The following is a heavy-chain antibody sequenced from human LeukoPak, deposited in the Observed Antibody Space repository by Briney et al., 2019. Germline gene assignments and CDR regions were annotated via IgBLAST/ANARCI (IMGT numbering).Heavy chain of an antibody. D-gene: IGHD7-27*01. CDR1: GFTFSSYG. CDR3: AKDHPDWGFDY. V-gene: IGHV3-30*02. J-gene: IGHJ4*02. Sequence: GGSLRLSCAASGFTFSSYGMHWVRQAPGKGLEWVAVKGRYTISRDNSKNTLYLQMNSLRAEDTAVYYCAKDHPDWGFDYWGQGTLVTVSS.